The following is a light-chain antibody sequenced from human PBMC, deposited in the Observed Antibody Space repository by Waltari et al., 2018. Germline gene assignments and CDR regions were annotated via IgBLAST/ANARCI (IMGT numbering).Light chain of an antibody. CDR2: WAS. CDR1: TSVLYSSNNKNY. V-gene: IGKV4-1*01. CDR3: QQYYSTPFT. Sequence: DIVMTQSPDSLAVSLGERATINCKSSTSVLYSSNNKNYLAWYQQKPGQPPKLLIYWASTRESGVPDRFSGSGSGTDFTLTISSLQAEDVAVYYCQQYYSTPFTFGGGTKVEIK. J-gene: IGKJ4*01.